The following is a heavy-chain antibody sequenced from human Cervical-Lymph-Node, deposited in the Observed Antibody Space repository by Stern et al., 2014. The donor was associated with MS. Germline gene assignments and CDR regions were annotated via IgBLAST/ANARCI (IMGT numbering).Heavy chain of an antibody. V-gene: IGHV1-69*09. CDR3: ARGVVSNRAAATLHNLFDP. J-gene: IGHJ5*02. Sequence: MQLVESGAEVKKPGSSMNVSCKTSGGTFSSSYAITWMRQAPGQGLEWMGRVIPILGLATYAQKFQGRVTITADTSTSTTYMELSSLRSEDTVVYYCARGVVSNRAAATLHNLFDPWGQGTLVTVSS. CDR2: VIPILGLA. D-gene: IGHD2-15*01. CDR1: GGTFSSSYA.